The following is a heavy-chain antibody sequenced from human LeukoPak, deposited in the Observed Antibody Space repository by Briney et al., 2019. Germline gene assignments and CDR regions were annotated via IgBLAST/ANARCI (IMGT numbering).Heavy chain of an antibody. Sequence: ASVKVSCKASGYTFTGYGISWVRQAPGQGLEWMGWISAYNGNTNYAQKLQGRVTMTTDTSTSTAYMELRSLRSDDTAVYYCARSPYYDSSGYSVGFDYWGQGTLVTVSS. V-gene: IGHV1-18*01. J-gene: IGHJ4*02. CDR1: GYTFTGYG. CDR2: ISAYNGNT. D-gene: IGHD3-22*01. CDR3: ARSPYYDSSGYSVGFDY.